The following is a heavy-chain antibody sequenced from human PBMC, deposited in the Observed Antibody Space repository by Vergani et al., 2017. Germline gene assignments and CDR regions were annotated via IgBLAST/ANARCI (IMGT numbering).Heavy chain of an antibody. CDR2: IYPGDSDT. V-gene: IGHV5-51*01. CDR3: ARHLSALAEGGYYYYYGMDA. D-gene: IGHD2-21*01. Sequence: EVQLVQSGAEVKKPGESLRISCKGSGYSFTSYWISWVRQMPGKGLEWMGIIYPGDSDTRYSPSFQGHVTISADKSISTAYLQWSSLKASDTAMYYCARHLSALAEGGYYYYYGMDAWGQGP. J-gene: IGHJ6*02. CDR1: GYSFTSYW.